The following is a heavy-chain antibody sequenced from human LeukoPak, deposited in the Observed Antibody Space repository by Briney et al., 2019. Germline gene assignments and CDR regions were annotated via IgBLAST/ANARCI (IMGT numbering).Heavy chain of an antibody. CDR3: ARGGGTYYDFWSGYYTSFDY. CDR2: IYPGDSDT. V-gene: IGHV5-51*01. CDR1: GYSFTNYW. Sequence: GESLKISCKGSGYSFTNYWIGWVRQMPGKGLEWMGIIYPGDSDTRYSPSFQGQVTISADKSISTAYLQWSSLKASDTAMYYCARGGGTYYDFWSGYYTSFDYWGQGTLVTVSS. J-gene: IGHJ4*02. D-gene: IGHD3-3*01.